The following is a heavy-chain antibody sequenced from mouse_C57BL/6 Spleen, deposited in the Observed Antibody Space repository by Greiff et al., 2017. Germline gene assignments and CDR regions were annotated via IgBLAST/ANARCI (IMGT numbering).Heavy chain of an antibody. J-gene: IGHJ1*03. V-gene: IGHV7-1*01. D-gene: IGHD1-1*01. CDR2: SRNKANDYTT. Sequence: EVNLVESGGGLVQSGRSLRLSCATSGFTFSDFYMEWVRQAPGKGLEWIAASRNKANDYTTEYSASVKGRFIVSRDTSQSILYLQMNALRAEDTAIYYCARDAYGSSYGYFDVWGTGTTVTVSS. CDR3: ARDAYGSSYGYFDV. CDR1: GFTFSDFY.